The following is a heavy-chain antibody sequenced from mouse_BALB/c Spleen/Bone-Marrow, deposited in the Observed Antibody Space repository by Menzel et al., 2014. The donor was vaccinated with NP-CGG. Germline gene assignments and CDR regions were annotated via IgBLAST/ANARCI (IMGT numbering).Heavy chain of an antibody. CDR1: GHTFTDXW. Sequence: QVQLQQSGAELVMPGASVKMSCKASGHTFTDXWXHWVXQRPXXGLEWIGAIDISDSYTTYNQKFKGKATLTVDESSSTAYMQLSRLTSEDSAGYYCARGGANVDYWGQGTTLTVSS. J-gene: IGHJ2*01. CDR3: ARGGANVDY. V-gene: IGHV1-69*01. CDR2: IDISDSYT.